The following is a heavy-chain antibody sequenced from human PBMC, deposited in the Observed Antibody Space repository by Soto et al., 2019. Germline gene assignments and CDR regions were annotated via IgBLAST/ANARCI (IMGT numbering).Heavy chain of an antibody. CDR3: AKAGGLGAVAADY. Sequence: QLQLQESGSGLVKPSQTLSLTCAVSGGSISSGGYSWSWIRQPPGKCLEWIGYIYHSGSTYYNPSLKSRGTISVDRSKNQFSLKLSSVTAADTAVYYCAKAGGLGAVAADYWGQGTLVTVPS. J-gene: IGHJ4*02. CDR1: GGSISSGGYS. CDR2: IYHSGST. V-gene: IGHV4-30-2*01. D-gene: IGHD6-19*01.